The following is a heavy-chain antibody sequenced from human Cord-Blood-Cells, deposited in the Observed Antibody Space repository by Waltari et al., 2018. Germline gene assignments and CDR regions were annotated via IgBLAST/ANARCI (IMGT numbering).Heavy chain of an antibody. V-gene: IGHV1-3*01. Sequence: QVQLVKSGAEVKKPAASVKVSCKASGYTSTCYAVHWVRQAPGQRLEWMGWINAGNGNTKYSQKVQGRVTITRDTSASTAYMELSSLRSEDTAVYYCARGARIVVVPAAIDYWGQGTLVTVSS. CDR3: ARGARIVVVPAAIDY. D-gene: IGHD2-2*02. CDR2: INAGNGNT. CDR1: GYTSTCYA. J-gene: IGHJ4*02.